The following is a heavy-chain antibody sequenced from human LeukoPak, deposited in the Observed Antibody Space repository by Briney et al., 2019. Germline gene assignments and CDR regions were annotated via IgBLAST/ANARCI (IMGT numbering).Heavy chain of an antibody. J-gene: IGHJ4*02. V-gene: IGHV4-59*01. Sequence: SETLSLTCTVSGGSISSYYWSWIRQPPGKGLEWIGYIYYSGSTNYNPSLKSRVTISVDTSKNQFSLKLSSVTAPDTAVYYCARGNYDFWSGYSDYWGQGTLVTVSS. CDR2: IYYSGST. D-gene: IGHD3-3*01. CDR3: ARGNYDFWSGYSDY. CDR1: GGSISSYY.